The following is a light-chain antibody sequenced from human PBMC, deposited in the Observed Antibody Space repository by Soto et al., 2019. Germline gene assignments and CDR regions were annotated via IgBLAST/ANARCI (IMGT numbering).Light chain of an antibody. Sequence: PGERATLSCRASPSVTNYLAWYQQKPGQPPRLLIYGAFNRAAGIPARFSGSGSGTEFTLTISSLQSEDFAVYYCQQYNNWPPITFGQGTRLEIK. CDR3: QQYNNWPPIT. V-gene: IGKV3D-15*01. CDR2: GAF. CDR1: PSVTNY. J-gene: IGKJ5*01.